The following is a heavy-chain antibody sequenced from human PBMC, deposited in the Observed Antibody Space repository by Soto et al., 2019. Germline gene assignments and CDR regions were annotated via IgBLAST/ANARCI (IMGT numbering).Heavy chain of an antibody. Sequence: ASVKVSWKTSGYSFTTYGISWVRQAPGQGLEWMGWISGYNGNTNYAQKFQGRVTMTTDTSTSTAYMELRGLRSDDTAVYYCAREGPAPYYYYGMDVWGQGTTVTVSS. V-gene: IGHV1-18*01. CDR2: ISGYNGNT. J-gene: IGHJ6*02. CDR1: GYSFTTYG. CDR3: AREGPAPYYYYGMDV.